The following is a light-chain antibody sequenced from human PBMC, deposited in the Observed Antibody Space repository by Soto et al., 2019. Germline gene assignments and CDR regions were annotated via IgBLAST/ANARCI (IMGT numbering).Light chain of an antibody. V-gene: IGKV1-5*03. J-gene: IGKJ2*01. Sequence: DIQMTQSPSTLSASVGDRVTITSRASQSISSWLAWYQQKPGKAPKLLIYKASSLESGVPSRFSGSGSGTEFTLTISSLQPDDFATYCCQQYSSLYTFGQGTKLEIK. CDR2: KAS. CDR1: QSISSW. CDR3: QQYSSLYT.